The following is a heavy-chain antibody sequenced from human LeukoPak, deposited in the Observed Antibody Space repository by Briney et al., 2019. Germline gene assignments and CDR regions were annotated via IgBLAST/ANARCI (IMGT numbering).Heavy chain of an antibody. D-gene: IGHD4-17*01. Sequence: GASVKVSCKASGGTFSSYAISWVRQAPGQGLEWMGGIIPIFGTANYAQKFQGRVTITADESTSTAYMELNSLRPEDTAMYYCTKSHAEFGDYEEHDAFEIWGQGTMVTVSS. CDR1: GGTFSSYA. CDR3: TKSHAEFGDYEEHDAFEI. J-gene: IGHJ3*02. CDR2: IIPIFGTA. V-gene: IGHV1-69*13.